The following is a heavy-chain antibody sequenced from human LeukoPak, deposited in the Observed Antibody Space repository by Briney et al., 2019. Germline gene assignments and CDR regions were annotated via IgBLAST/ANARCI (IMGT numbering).Heavy chain of an antibody. CDR3: ARVSGYDYFDY. J-gene: IGHJ4*02. D-gene: IGHD5-12*01. Sequence: SETPSLTCAVYGGSFSGYYWSWIRQPPGKGLEWIGEINHSGSTNYNPSLKSRVTISVDTSKNQFSLKLSSVTAADTAVYYCARVSGYDYFDYWGQGTLVTVSS. V-gene: IGHV4-34*01. CDR1: GGSFSGYY. CDR2: INHSGST.